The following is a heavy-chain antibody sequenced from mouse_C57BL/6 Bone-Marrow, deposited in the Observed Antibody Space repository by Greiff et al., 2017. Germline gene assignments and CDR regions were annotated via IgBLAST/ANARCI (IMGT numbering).Heavy chain of an antibody. V-gene: IGHV5-16*01. Sequence: EVMLVESEGGLVQPGSSMKLSCTASGFTFSDYYMAWVRQVPEKGLEWVANINYDGSSTYYLDSLKSRFIISRDNATNILYLQMSSLKSEDTATYYCARDGWKMDYWGRGTAATVS. D-gene: IGHD1-1*02. CDR2: INYDGSST. J-gene: IGHJ4*01. CDR1: GFTFSDYY. CDR3: ARDGWKMDY.